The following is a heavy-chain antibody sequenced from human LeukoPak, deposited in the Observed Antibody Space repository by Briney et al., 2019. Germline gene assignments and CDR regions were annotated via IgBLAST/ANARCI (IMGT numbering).Heavy chain of an antibody. CDR3: ARDCSGGSCYPYYYYYMDV. CDR1: GFIFSGDW. CDR2: IKHDGSET. D-gene: IGHD2-15*01. Sequence: GGSLRLSCAASGFIFSGDWMSWVRQAPGKGLEWVANIKHDGSETYYVDSLRGRFTISRDNAKNSLYLQMNSLRAEDTAVYYCARDCSGGSCYPYYYYYMDVWGKGTTVTVSS. J-gene: IGHJ6*03. V-gene: IGHV3-7*01.